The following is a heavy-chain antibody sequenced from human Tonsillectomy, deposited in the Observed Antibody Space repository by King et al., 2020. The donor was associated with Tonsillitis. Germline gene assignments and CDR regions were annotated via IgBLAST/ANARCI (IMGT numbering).Heavy chain of an antibody. CDR1: GGSISSYY. D-gene: IGHD3-3*01. CDR3: ARNREHYDFWSGYYALIWFDP. CDR2: IYYSGST. Sequence: VQLQESGPGLVKPSETLSLTCTVSGGSISSYYWGLIRQPPGKGLEWIGYIYYSGSTNYNPSLTSRVTISVDTSKNQFSLKLSSVTAADTAVYYCARNREHYDFWSGYYALIWFDPWGQGTLVTVSS. J-gene: IGHJ5*02. V-gene: IGHV4-59*01.